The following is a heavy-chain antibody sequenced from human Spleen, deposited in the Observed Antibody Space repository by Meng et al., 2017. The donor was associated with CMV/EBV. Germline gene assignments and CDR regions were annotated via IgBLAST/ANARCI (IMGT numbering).Heavy chain of an antibody. D-gene: IGHD3-10*01. J-gene: IGHJ5*02. CDR1: GGSFSGSY. CDR3: ARGRITMVRGLIVSGRNWFDP. V-gene: IGHV4-34*01. CDR2: INHSGDT. Sequence: SETLSLTCAVYGGSFSGSYWSWIRQPPGKGLEWIGEINHSGDTKYNPSPKSRVTISVDTSKNQFSLKLKSVTAADTAVYYCARGRITMVRGLIVSGRNWFDPWGQGTLVTVSS.